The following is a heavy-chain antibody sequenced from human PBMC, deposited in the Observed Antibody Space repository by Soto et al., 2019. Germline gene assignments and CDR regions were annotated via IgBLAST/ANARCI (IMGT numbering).Heavy chain of an antibody. D-gene: IGHD3-9*01. CDR2: INSDGRST. CDR1: GFTFSSHW. CDR3: ARGSSWTGYSAQFDS. Sequence: EVQLVESGGGLVQPGGSLRLSCAASGFTFSSHWMHWVRHAPGKGLVWVSRINSDGRSTTNAASVKGRFTISRDNEKNTLYLQINSLRAEDTAVYYCARGSSWTGYSAQFDSWGQGTLVPVAS. J-gene: IGHJ4*02. V-gene: IGHV3-74*01.